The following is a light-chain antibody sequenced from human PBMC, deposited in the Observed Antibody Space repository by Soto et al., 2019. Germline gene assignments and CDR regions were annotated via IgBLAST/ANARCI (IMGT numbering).Light chain of an antibody. CDR3: YSKDRSSDRRL. Sequence: SYELTQPPSVSLSPGQTARITCSGAAFPKMYAYWYQQKSGQAPVLVIYEDSKRPSGSPERFSGSSSGTTATLTISGAQVEDEADYYCYSKDRSSDRRLFGGGTKLTVL. CDR1: AFPKMY. J-gene: IGLJ2*01. V-gene: IGLV3-10*01. CDR2: EDS.